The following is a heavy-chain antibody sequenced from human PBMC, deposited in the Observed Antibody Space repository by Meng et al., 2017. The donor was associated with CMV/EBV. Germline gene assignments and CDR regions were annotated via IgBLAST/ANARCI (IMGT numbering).Heavy chain of an antibody. CDR1: GYSFTSYW. J-gene: IGHJ6*02. D-gene: IGHD1-26*01. V-gene: IGHV5-51*01. CDR2: IYPGDSDT. CDR3: ARYSGSYSAVYYGMDV. Sequence: GGSLRLSCKGSGYSFTSYWIGWVRQMPGKGLEWMGIIYPGDSDTRYSPSFQGQVTISVDKSISTAYLQWSSLKASDTAMYYCARYSGSYSAVYYGMDVWGQGTTVTVSS.